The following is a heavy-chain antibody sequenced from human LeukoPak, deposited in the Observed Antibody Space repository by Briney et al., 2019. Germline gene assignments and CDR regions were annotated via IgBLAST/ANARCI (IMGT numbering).Heavy chain of an antibody. J-gene: IGHJ4*02. CDR1: GFTLSSYG. D-gene: IGHD6-19*01. Sequence: GGSLRLSCAASGFTLSSYGMHWVRQAPGKRLEWVAVIWYDGSNKYYTDSVKGRFTISRDSSKNTLYLQMNSLRAEDTAVYYCARLGYGGSGWYFDYWGQGTLVTVSS. V-gene: IGHV3-33*01. CDR2: IWYDGSNK. CDR3: ARLGYGGSGWYFDY.